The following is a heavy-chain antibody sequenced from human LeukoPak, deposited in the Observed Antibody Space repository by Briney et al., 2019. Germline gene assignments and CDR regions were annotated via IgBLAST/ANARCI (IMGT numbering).Heavy chain of an antibody. CDR1: GITFSAYA. CDR3: ARDLEYYDSSGYFDY. Sequence: GGSLRLSCAASGITFSAYAMYWVRQAPGKGLEWVGVISNDGSNKYYGDSVKGRFTISRDNSKNTLYLQMNSLRAEDTAVYYCARDLEYYDSSGYFDYWGQGTLVTVSS. J-gene: IGHJ4*02. V-gene: IGHV3-30-3*01. D-gene: IGHD3-22*01. CDR2: ISNDGSNK.